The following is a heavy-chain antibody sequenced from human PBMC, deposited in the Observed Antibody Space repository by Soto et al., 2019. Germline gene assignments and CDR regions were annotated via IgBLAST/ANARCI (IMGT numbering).Heavy chain of an antibody. V-gene: IGHV4-59*01. CDR1: GGSISSYY. CDR3: ARSYSGYDSYYYYGMDV. Sequence: QVQLQESGPGLVKPSETLSLTCTVSGGSISSYYWSWIRQPPGKGLEWIGYIYYSGSTNYNPSLKSRVTISVDTYKNQCSLKLSSVTAADTAVYYCARSYSGYDSYYYYGMDVWGQGTTVTVSS. J-gene: IGHJ6*02. CDR2: IYYSGST. D-gene: IGHD5-12*01.